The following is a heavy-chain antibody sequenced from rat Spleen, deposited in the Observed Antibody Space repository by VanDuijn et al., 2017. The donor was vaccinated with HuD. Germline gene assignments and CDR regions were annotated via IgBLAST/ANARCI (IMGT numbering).Heavy chain of an antibody. CDR1: GFTFSNYG. Sequence: EVQLVESGGGLVQPGRSLKLSCAASGFTFSNYGMAWVRQTPTKGLEWVASINTDGSSTYYPDSVKGRFTISRDNAENTVYLQMNSLKSEDTATYYCAKDHYGGYPFAYWGQGTLVTVSS. CDR3: AKDHYGGYPFAY. J-gene: IGHJ3*01. D-gene: IGHD1-11*01. V-gene: IGHV5-29*01. CDR2: INTDGSST.